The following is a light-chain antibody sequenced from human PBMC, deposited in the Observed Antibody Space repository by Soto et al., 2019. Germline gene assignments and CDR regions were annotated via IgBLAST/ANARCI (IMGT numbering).Light chain of an antibody. CDR2: DVN. V-gene: IGLV2-14*01. J-gene: IGLJ2*01. Sequence: QSALTQPASVSGSPGQSITIFCAGTSSDVGGYNSVSWYQQHPGKAPKLMIFDVNNRPSGVSNRFSGSKSDNTASLTISGLQSEDEADYYCSSYTDSSTLVVFGGGTKLTVL. CDR3: SSYTDSSTLVV. CDR1: SSDVGGYNS.